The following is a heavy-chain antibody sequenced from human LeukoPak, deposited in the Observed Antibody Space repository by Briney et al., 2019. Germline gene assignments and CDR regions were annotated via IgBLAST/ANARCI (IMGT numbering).Heavy chain of an antibody. CDR3: AKTRGYSGYGEGDY. V-gene: IGHV3-30*02. Sequence: PGGSLRLSCAASGFTFSSYGMHWVRQAPGKGLEWVAFIRYDGSNKYYADSVKGRFTISRDNSKNTLYLQMNSLRAEDTAVYYCAKTRGYSGYGEGDYWGQGTLVTVSS. CDR2: IRYDGSNK. D-gene: IGHD5-12*01. CDR1: GFTFSSYG. J-gene: IGHJ4*02.